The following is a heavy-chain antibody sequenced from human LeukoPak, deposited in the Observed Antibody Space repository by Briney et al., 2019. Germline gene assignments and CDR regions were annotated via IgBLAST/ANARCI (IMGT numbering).Heavy chain of an antibody. J-gene: IGHJ4*02. D-gene: IGHD2-2*02. CDR2: IYYSGST. Sequence: SETLPLTCTVSGRSISSGDYYWSWIRQPPGKGLEWIGYIYYSGSTYYNPSLKSRVTISVDTSKNQFSLKLSSVTAADTAVYYCASYCSSTSCYTWGFDYWGQGTLVTVSS. V-gene: IGHV4-30-4*01. CDR3: ASYCSSTSCYTWGFDY. CDR1: GRSISSGDYY.